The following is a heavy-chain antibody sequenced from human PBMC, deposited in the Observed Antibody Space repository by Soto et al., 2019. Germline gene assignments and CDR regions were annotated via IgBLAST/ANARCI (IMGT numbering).Heavy chain of an antibody. CDR1: GGSISSYY. V-gene: IGHV4-59*01. J-gene: IGHJ4*02. CDR2: IYYSGST. D-gene: IGHD6-19*01. CDR3: ARDNSSGWYFYDY. Sequence: SETLSLTCTVSGGSISSYYWSWIRQPPGKGLEWIGYIYYSGSTNYNPSLKSRVTISVDTSKNQFSLKLSSVTAADTAVYYCARDNSSGWYFYDYWGQGTLVTVSS.